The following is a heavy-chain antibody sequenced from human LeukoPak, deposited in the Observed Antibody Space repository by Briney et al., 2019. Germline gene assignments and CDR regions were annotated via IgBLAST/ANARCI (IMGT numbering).Heavy chain of an antibody. D-gene: IGHD3-10*01. V-gene: IGHV3-7*04. CDR2: IKQDGSEK. CDR1: GFTFSNYW. J-gene: IGHJ4*02. CDR3: ARVITMVRGALDY. Sequence: PGGSLRLSCAASGFTFSNYWMSWVRQAPGKGLEWGANIKQDGSEKYYMDSVKGRFTISRDHAKNSLYLQMNSLRAEDTAVYYCARVITMVRGALDYWGQGTLVIVSS.